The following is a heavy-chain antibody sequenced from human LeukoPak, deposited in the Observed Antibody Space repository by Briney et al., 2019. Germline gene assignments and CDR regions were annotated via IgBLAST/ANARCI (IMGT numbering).Heavy chain of an antibody. J-gene: IGHJ4*02. CDR3: ARRAGDYSHPYDY. CDR2: IYSGGNT. D-gene: IGHD3-22*01. Sequence: GGSLRLSCTVSGFTVSSNSMSWVRQAPGKGLEWVSFIYSGGNTHYSDSVKDRFTISRDNSKNTLYLQMNSLRAGDTAVYYCARRAGDYSHPYDYWGQGTLVTVSS. V-gene: IGHV3-53*01. CDR1: GFTVSSNS.